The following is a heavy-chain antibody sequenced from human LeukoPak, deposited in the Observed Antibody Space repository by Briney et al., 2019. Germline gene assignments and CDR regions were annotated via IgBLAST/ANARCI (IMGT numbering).Heavy chain of an antibody. J-gene: IGHJ3*02. CDR2: IYTSGST. Sequence: PSETLSLTCTVSGGSISSYYWSWIRQPAGKGLEWIGRIYTSGSTNYNPSLKSRVTMSVDTSKNQFSLKLSSVTAADTAVYYCARDREVMVRGVSDAFNIWGRGTMVTVSS. CDR3: ARDREVMVRGVSDAFNI. D-gene: IGHD3-10*01. CDR1: GGSISSYY. V-gene: IGHV4-4*07.